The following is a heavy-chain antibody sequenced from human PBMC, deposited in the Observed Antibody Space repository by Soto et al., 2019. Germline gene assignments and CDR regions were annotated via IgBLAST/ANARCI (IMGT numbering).Heavy chain of an antibody. J-gene: IGHJ4*02. CDR3: VVIYSGSYYAY. CDR2: TRNKANSYTT. CDR1: GFTFSDHY. V-gene: IGHV3-72*01. D-gene: IGHD1-26*01. Sequence: EVQLVESGGGLVQPGGSLRLSCAASGFTFSDHYMDWVRQAPGKGLEWVGRTRNKANSYTTEYAASVMGRFTNSSDDSKNSDVLQMNSLRTEDTAVYYCVVIYSGSYYAYWGQGTLVTVSS.